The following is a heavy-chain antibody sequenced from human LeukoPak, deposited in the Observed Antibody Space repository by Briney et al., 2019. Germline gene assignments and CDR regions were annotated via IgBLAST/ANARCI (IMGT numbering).Heavy chain of an antibody. CDR2: INHSGST. CDR1: GGSFSGYY. J-gene: IGHJ4*02. Sequence: PSETLSLTRAVYGGSFSGYYWSWIRQPPGKGLEWIGEINHSGSTNYNPSLKSRVTMSVDTSKNQFSLKLSSVTAADTAVYYCARDEWRRFDYWGQGTLVTVSS. CDR3: ARDEWRRFDY. V-gene: IGHV4-34*01. D-gene: IGHD2-8*01.